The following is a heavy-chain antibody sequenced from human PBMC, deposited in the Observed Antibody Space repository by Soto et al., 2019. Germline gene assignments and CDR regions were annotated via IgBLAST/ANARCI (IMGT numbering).Heavy chain of an antibody. Sequence: SVKVSCKASGGTFSSYAISWVRQAPGQGLEWMGGIIPIFGTANYAQKFQGRVTITADESTSTAYMELSSLRSEDTAVYYCARGPPTYCGGDCYSPDEYFQHWGQGTLVTVSS. CDR1: GGTFSSYA. V-gene: IGHV1-69*13. J-gene: IGHJ1*01. CDR3: ARGPPTYCGGDCYSPDEYFQH. D-gene: IGHD2-21*02. CDR2: IIPIFGTA.